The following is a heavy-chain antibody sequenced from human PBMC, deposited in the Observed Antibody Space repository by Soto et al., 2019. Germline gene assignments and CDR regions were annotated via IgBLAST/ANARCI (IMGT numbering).Heavy chain of an antibody. Sequence: GGSLRLSCAGSGFTFSSYGMHWVRQAPGKGLEWVAVISYDGSNKYYADSVKGRFTISRDNSKNTLYLQMNSLRAEDTAVYYCAKDRGGGTDAFDIWGQGTMVTVSS. CDR3: AKDRGGGTDAFDI. V-gene: IGHV3-30*18. J-gene: IGHJ3*02. CDR2: ISYDGSNK. CDR1: GFTFSSYG. D-gene: IGHD2-15*01.